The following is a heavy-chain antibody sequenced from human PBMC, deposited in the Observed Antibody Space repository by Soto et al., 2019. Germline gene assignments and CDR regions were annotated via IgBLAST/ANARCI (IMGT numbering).Heavy chain of an antibody. CDR3: AREFAATKYYYYYGMDG. CDR1: GFTFSSYG. Sequence: QVQLVESGGGVVQPGRSLRLSCAASGFTFSSYGMHWVRQAPGKGLEWVAVIWYDGSNKYYADSVKGRFTISRDNSKNTLYLQMNSLRAEDTAVYYCAREFAATKYYYYYGMDGWGQGTTVTVSS. J-gene: IGHJ6*02. D-gene: IGHD2-15*01. CDR2: IWYDGSNK. V-gene: IGHV3-33*01.